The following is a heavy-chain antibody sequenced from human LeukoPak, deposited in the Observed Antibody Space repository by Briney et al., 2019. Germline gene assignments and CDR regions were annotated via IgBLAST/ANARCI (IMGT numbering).Heavy chain of an antibody. V-gene: IGHV3-11*06. CDR1: GFTFSDYY. CDR3: ASGKQWLVGGDAFDI. D-gene: IGHD6-19*01. J-gene: IGHJ3*02. CDR2: ISSSSSYT. Sequence: GGSLRLSCAASGFTFSDYYMSWIRQAPGKGLEWVSYISSSSSYTNYADSVKGRFTISRDNAKNSLHLQMNSLRAEDTAVYCCASGKQWLVGGDAFDIWGQGTMVTVSS.